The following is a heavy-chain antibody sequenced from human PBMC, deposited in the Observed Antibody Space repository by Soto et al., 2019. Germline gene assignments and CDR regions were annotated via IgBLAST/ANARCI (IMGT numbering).Heavy chain of an antibody. V-gene: IGHV4-39*01. CDR1: GGSISSSSYY. Sequence: SETLSLTCTVSGGSISSSSYYWGWIRQPPGKGLEWIGSIYYSGSTYYNPSLKSRVTISVDTSKNQFSLKLSSVTAADTAVYYCARHIVVPAARVFGVVVYMDVWGKGTTVTVSS. CDR3: ARHIVVPAARVFGVVVYMDV. J-gene: IGHJ6*03. CDR2: IYYSGST. D-gene: IGHD2-2*01.